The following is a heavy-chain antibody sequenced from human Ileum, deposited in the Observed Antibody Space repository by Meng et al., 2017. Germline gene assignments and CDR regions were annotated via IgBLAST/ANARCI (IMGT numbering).Heavy chain of an antibody. CDR2: IYSTGII. Sequence: QETGPSLVRASETLSLTCTVSGGSVSSRSHYWNWIRQTPGKRLEWIGYIYSTGIINYNPSLKNRVTISLDTSMNQFSLKLTSVTAADTAFYYCARGYSSGEGYFDQWGQGTLVTVSS. D-gene: IGHD2-15*01. J-gene: IGHJ4*03. V-gene: IGHV4-61*01. CDR3: ARGYSSGEGYFDQ. CDR1: GGSVSSRSHY.